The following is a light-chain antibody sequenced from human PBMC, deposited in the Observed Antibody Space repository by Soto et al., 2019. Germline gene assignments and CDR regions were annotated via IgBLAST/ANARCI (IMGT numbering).Light chain of an antibody. V-gene: IGKV1-12*01. CDR2: GAS. Sequence: DIQLTQSPSSVSASVGDRVTITCRATQGVSSWLAWYQQKPGKAPKLLIYGASTLRSGVPSRFSGSGSGTEYTLTIYNLQPEDFATYYCQHMRTFGQGTKVDIK. J-gene: IGKJ1*01. CDR3: QHMRT. CDR1: QGVSSW.